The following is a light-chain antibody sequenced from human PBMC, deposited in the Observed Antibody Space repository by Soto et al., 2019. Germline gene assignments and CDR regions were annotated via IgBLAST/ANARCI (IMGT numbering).Light chain of an antibody. CDR2: GAS. V-gene: IGKV3-20*01. J-gene: IGKJ2*01. CDR1: QSVSSSY. CDR3: QQYGSSPLT. Sequence: EIVLTQSPGTLSLSPGERATLSCRASQSVSSSYLAWYQQKPGQAPRLLIYGASSRATGIPDRFSGSGSGTDFTLTVSRLEPEDFAVYYGQQYGSSPLTFGHGTKLEIK.